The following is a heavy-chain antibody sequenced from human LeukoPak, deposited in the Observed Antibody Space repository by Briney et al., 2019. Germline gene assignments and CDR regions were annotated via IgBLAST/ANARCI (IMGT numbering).Heavy chain of an antibody. V-gene: IGHV3-7*01. J-gene: IGHJ4*02. CDR2: IKQDGSEK. D-gene: IGHD6-13*01. CDR1: GFTFSSYW. CDR3: AREVGSSSWQRGYFDY. Sequence: GGSLRLSCAASGFTFSSYWMSWVRQAPGKGLEWVANIKQDGSEKYYVDSVKGRFTISRDNAKNSLYLQVNSLRAEDTAVYYCAREVGSSSWQRGYFDYWGQGTLVTVSS.